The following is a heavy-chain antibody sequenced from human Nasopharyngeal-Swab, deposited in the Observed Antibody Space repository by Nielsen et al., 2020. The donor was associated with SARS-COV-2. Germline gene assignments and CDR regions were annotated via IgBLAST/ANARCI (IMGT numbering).Heavy chain of an antibody. D-gene: IGHD3-16*02. CDR2: ISGSGGST. Sequence: WIRQPPGKGLEWVSVISGSGGSTYYADSVKGRFTISRDNSKNTLYLQMNSLRAEDTAVYYCAKDRNDYIWGSYRLTFDYWGQGTLVTVSS. V-gene: IGHV3-23*01. CDR3: AKDRNDYIWGSYRLTFDY. J-gene: IGHJ4*02.